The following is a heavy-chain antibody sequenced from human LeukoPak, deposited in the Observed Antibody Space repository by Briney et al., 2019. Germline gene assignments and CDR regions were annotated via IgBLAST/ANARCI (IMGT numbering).Heavy chain of an antibody. V-gene: IGHV3-49*03. J-gene: IGHJ4*02. CDR1: GFNFGDYA. CDR2: SGGQANGGIR. Sequence: SGGSLRLSCTTSGFNFGDYAMSWFRQAPGKGLEWVGFSGGQANGGIREYAASVKGRFSISRDESKSIAYLQMNSLTTEDTAVYFCSRGGDLWFGDSVVYWGQGTLVTVSS. CDR3: SRGGDLWFGDSVVY. D-gene: IGHD3-10*01.